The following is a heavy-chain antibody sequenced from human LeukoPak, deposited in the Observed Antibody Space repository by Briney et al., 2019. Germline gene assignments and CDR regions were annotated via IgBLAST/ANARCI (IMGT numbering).Heavy chain of an antibody. CDR3: ARGPYRQSFDY. Sequence: SQTLSLTCTVSGASISIGFYYWSWIRQHPGKGLEWIGYIYYSGSTYDNPSLKSRVTMSVDTSKNQFSLKLSSVTAVGTAVYYCARGPYRQSFDYWGQGTLVSVSS. D-gene: IGHD4-11*01. V-gene: IGHV4-31*03. CDR2: IYYSGST. CDR1: GASISIGFYY. J-gene: IGHJ4*02.